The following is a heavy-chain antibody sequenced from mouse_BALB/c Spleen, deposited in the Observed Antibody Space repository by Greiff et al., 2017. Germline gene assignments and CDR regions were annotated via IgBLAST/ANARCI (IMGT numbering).Heavy chain of an antibody. Sequence: EVQRVESGGGLVQPGGSRKLSCAASGFTFSSFGMHWVRQAPEKGLEWVAYISSGSSTIYYADTVKGRFTISRDNPKNTLYLQMSSLKSEDTAMYYCARHSPYDYDEFAYWGQGTLVTVSA. CDR2: ISSGSSTI. CDR1: GFTFSSFG. CDR3: ARHSPYDYDEFAY. J-gene: IGHJ3*01. V-gene: IGHV5-17*02. D-gene: IGHD2-4*01.